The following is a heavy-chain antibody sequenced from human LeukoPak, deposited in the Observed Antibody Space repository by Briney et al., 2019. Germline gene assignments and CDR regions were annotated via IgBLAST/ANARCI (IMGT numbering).Heavy chain of an antibody. CDR3: ARVDYKGYSGYAGDY. D-gene: IGHD5-12*01. CDR1: GFTFSDYH. CDR2: ISGSGSNK. Sequence: GGSLRLSCAASGFTFSDYHMSWIRQAPGKGLEWISDISGSGSNKNYADSVKGRFTISRDNAKKSLYLQMNTLRAEDTAVYYCARVDYKGYSGYAGDYWGQGTLVTVSS. V-gene: IGHV3-11*01. J-gene: IGHJ4*02.